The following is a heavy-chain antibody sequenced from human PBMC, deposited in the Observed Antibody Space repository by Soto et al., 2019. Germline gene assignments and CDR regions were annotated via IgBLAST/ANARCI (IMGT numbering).Heavy chain of an antibody. V-gene: IGHV3-30-3*01. D-gene: IGHD2-15*01. CDR3: ARAYDIVVVVAATRYIWFDP. Sequence: QVQLVESGGGVVQPGRSLRLSCAASGFTFSSYAMHWVRQAPGKGLEWVAVISYDGSNKYYADSVKGRFTISRDNSKNTRYLQMNGLRAEDTAVYYCARAYDIVVVVAATRYIWFDPWGQGTLVNVSS. J-gene: IGHJ5*02. CDR2: ISYDGSNK. CDR1: GFTFSSYA.